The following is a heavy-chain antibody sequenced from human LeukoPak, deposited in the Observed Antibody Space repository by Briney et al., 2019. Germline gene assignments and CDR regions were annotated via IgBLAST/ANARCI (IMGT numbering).Heavy chain of an antibody. CDR2: MYLADSDT. V-gene: IGHV5-51*01. Sequence: GGSLRLSCTGSGYTFTSYWISWVRQRPGKGLEWVGIMYLADSDTRYSPSFQGQVTISADKSTSTTYLQWSSLRASDSAMYYCARGGSYYSDWFDPWGQGTPVTVSS. CDR3: ARGGSYYSDWFDP. CDR1: GYTFTSYW. D-gene: IGHD1-26*01. J-gene: IGHJ5*02.